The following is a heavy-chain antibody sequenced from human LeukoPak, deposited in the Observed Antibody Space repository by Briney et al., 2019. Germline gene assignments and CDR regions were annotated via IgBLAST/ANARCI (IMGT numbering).Heavy chain of an antibody. Sequence: GGSLRLSCAASGLTFSSYAMHWVRQAPGKGLEWVAVISYDGSNKYYADSVKGRFTISRDNSKNTLYLQMNSLRAEDTAVYYCARDGDTYYDFWSGYRGGRFDYWGQGTLVTVSS. CDR2: ISYDGSNK. J-gene: IGHJ4*02. D-gene: IGHD3-3*01. CDR3: ARDGDTYYDFWSGYRGGRFDY. V-gene: IGHV3-30*04. CDR1: GLTFSSYA.